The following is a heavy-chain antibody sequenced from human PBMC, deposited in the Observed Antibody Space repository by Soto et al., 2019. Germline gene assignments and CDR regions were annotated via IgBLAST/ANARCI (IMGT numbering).Heavy chain of an antibody. CDR2: IYYSGST. J-gene: IGHJ5*02. V-gene: IGHV4-30-4*01. D-gene: IGHD3-10*01. Sequence: SETVSVTCTVSGGSSSSGDYYWSWIRQPPGKGLEWIGYIYYSGSTYYNPSLKSRVTISVDTSKNQFSLKLSSVTAADTAVYYCARGRDYYGSGSYYNLDWFDPWCQGTLVTVSS. CDR1: GGSSSSGDYY. CDR3: ARGRDYYGSGSYYNLDWFDP.